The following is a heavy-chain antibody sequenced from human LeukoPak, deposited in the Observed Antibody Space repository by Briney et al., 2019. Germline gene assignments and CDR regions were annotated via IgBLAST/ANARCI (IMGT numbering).Heavy chain of an antibody. Sequence: ASVNVSCKASGYTFTNYGISWVRQAPGQGLEWMGWISAYNGNTYYVQKFQGRVTMTIDTSTSTAYMELRSLGSDDTAVYYCARDGELYSGSKGLFDIWGQGTMVTVSS. CDR2: ISAYNGNT. D-gene: IGHD1-26*01. CDR1: GYTFTNYG. V-gene: IGHV1-18*01. CDR3: ARDGELYSGSKGLFDI. J-gene: IGHJ3*02.